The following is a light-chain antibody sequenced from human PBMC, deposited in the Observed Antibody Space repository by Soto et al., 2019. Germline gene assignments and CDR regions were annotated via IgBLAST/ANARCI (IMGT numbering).Light chain of an antibody. Sequence: EIVLTHSPATLSFSPWARDTLYYRASQSVSTSLAWYQQKPGQAPRLLIYDASHRATGIPARFSGSGSGTDFTLTISSLQPDDFATYYCQQYNSYSGTFGQGTRLEI. CDR1: QSVSTS. J-gene: IGKJ5*01. V-gene: IGKV3-11*01. CDR3: QQYNSYSGT. CDR2: DAS.